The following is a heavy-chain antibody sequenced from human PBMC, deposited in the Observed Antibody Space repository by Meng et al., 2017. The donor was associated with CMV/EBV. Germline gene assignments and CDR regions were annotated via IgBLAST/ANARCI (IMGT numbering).Heavy chain of an antibody. CDR2: ISGSGGST. CDR3: AKDSGSSSGDWFDP. Sequence: ASGFTFSRYAMRWVLQSPGKGLEWVSAISGSGGSTYYADSVMVLFTISRDNSKITLYLQMTSLRAEDTAVYYCAKDSGSSSGDWFDPWGQGTLVTVSS. D-gene: IGHD6-6*01. J-gene: IGHJ5*02. V-gene: IGHV3-23*01. CDR1: GFTFSRYA.